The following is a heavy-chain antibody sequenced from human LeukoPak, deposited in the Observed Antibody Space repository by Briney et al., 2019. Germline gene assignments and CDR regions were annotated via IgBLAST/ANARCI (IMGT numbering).Heavy chain of an antibody. D-gene: IGHD6-13*01. J-gene: IGHJ4*02. CDR1: GFSYGTYA. CDR2: IGASGNST. Sequence: GGSLRLSCAVSGFSYGTYAMNWVRQAPGKGLEWVSSIGASGNSTYYADSVKGRFTISRDNSKNTLYLQMNSLGAEDTAVYYCAKRYSSSWYVSYFDYWGQGTLVTVSS. V-gene: IGHV3-23*01. CDR3: AKRYSSSWYVSYFDY.